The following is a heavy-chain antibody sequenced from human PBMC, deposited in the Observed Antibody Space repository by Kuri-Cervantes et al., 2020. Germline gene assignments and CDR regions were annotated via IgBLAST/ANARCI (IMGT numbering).Heavy chain of an antibody. CDR1: VGTFSSSA. Sequence: ASVKVSCKASVGTFSSSAISWVRQAPGQGLEWMGWISAYNGDTNYAQKLQGRVTMTTDTSTSTAYMELRSLGSDDTALYYCARDCRPSRAPSNDAFDIWGQGTMVTVSS. D-gene: IGHD5-24*01. CDR2: ISAYNGDT. CDR3: ARDCRPSRAPSNDAFDI. V-gene: IGHV1-18*01. J-gene: IGHJ3*02.